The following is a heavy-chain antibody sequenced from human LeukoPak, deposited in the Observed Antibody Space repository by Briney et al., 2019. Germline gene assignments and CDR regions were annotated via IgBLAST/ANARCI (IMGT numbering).Heavy chain of an antibody. CDR3: ATYYCSRTCRFDY. J-gene: IGHJ4*02. V-gene: IGHV4-4*09. Sequence: PSETLSLTCTVSGSISSYYWSWIRQPPGKGLEWIGYIYTSGSTNYNPSLKSRVTISVDTSKNQFPLDLSSVTAADTAMYYCATYYCSRTCRFDYWGQGTLVTVSS. CDR2: IYTSGST. D-gene: IGHD2-2*01. CDR1: GSISSYY.